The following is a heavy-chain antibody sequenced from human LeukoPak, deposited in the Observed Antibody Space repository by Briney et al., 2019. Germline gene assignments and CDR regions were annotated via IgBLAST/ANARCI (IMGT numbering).Heavy chain of an antibody. J-gene: IGHJ6*02. Sequence: ASVKVSCKASGGTFSSYAISWVRQAPGQGLEWMGGIIPIFGTANYAQKFQGRVTITADESTSTAYMELSSLRSEDTAVYYCARRYYDSSGYTIHPYYYYGMDVWGQGTTVTVSS. CDR3: ARRYYDSSGYTIHPYYYYGMDV. V-gene: IGHV1-69*13. CDR1: GGTFSSYA. CDR2: IIPIFGTA. D-gene: IGHD3-22*01.